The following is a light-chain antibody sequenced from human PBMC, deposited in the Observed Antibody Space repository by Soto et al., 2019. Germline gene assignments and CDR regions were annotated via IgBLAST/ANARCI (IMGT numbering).Light chain of an antibody. J-gene: IGKJ5*01. CDR3: QQRSNWST. CDR2: EAS. V-gene: IGKV3-11*01. Sequence: EIVLTQSPATLSLSPGERATLSCRASQSVSSYLAWYQQKPGQAPRLLIYEASNRATGIPARFSGSRSGTDFTLTISILDPEDSAVYYCQQRSNWSTFGQGTRQEIK. CDR1: QSVSSY.